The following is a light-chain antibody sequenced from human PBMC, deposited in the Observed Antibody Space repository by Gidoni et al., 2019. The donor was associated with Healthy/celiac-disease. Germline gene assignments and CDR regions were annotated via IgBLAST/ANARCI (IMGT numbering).Light chain of an antibody. Sequence: DIQMTQSPSSLSASVGDRVTITCRASRSISSYLNWYQQKPGKAPKLLIYAASSLQSGVPSRFSGSGSGTDFTLTISSLQPEDFATYYCQQSYSTPFTFXPXTKVDIK. J-gene: IGKJ3*01. V-gene: IGKV1-39*01. CDR2: AAS. CDR1: RSISSY. CDR3: QQSYSTPFT.